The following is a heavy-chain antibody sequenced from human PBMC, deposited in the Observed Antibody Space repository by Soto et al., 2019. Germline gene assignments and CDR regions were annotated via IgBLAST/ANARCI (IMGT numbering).Heavy chain of an antibody. D-gene: IGHD3-10*01. CDR1: GGSISSSSYY. CDR3: ARAPYGSGSYYKPQTLYYYYGMDV. J-gene: IGHJ6*02. CDR2: IYYSGST. V-gene: IGHV4-39*01. Sequence: SETLSLTCTVSGGSISSSSYYWGWIRQPPGKGLEWIGSIYYSGSTYYNPSLKSRVTISVDTSKNQFSLKLSSVTAADTAVYYCARAPYGSGSYYKPQTLYYYYGMDVWGQGTTVS.